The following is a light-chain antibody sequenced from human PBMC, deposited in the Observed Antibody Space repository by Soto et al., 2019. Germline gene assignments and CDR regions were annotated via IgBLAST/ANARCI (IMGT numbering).Light chain of an antibody. CDR2: AVT. Sequence: QSVLTQPPSAAGSLGRSVTISCAGTISNVGGYNYVSWHQQHPGKAPKVMIYAVTKRPPGVPDRFSGSKSGNTASLTVSGLQAEDEADYYCSSFAGGGNPVLLGGGTKLTVL. CDR1: ISNVGGYNY. J-gene: IGLJ2*01. CDR3: SSFAGGGNPVL. V-gene: IGLV2-8*01.